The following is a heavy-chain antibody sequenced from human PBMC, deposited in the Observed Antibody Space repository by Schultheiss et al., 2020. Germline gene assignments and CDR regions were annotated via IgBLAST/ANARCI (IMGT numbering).Heavy chain of an antibody. CDR3: ARDYIVVVPAAIDYFDY. CDR2: MNPNSGNT. Sequence: ASVKVSCKASGSTFTSYDINWVRQATGQGLEWMGWMNPNSGNTGYAQKFQGRVTMTRNTSISTAYMELSSLRSEDTAVYYCARDYIVVVPAAIDYFDYWGQGTLVTVSS. CDR1: GSTFTSYD. J-gene: IGHJ4*02. D-gene: IGHD2-2*01. V-gene: IGHV1-8*01.